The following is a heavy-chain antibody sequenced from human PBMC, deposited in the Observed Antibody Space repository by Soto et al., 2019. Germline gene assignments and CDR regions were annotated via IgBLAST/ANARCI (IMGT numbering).Heavy chain of an antibody. CDR1: GFTFSSYA. D-gene: IGHD2-15*01. V-gene: IGHV3-23*01. Sequence: EVQLLESGGGLVQPGGSLRLSWAASGFTFSSYAMSWVRQAPGKGLEWVSTISGGGGSAYYADSVKGRFIISRDNSKNTRALQMKSLRAEDTAIYYCATGGCSGGSCYPLYHWGQGTLVTVSP. CDR3: ATGGCSGGSCYPLYH. J-gene: IGHJ5*02. CDR2: ISGGGGSA.